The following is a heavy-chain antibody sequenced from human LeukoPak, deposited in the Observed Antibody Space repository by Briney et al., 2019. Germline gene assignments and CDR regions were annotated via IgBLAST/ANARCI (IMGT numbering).Heavy chain of an antibody. D-gene: IGHD3-16*02. J-gene: IGHJ6*03. CDR3: ARSIVDYYYMDV. V-gene: IGHV3-21*01. Sequence: NSGGSLRLSCAASGFTFSSYGMNWVRQAPGKGLEWVSSISSSSSYIYYADSVKGRFTISRDNAKNSLYLQMNSLRAEDTAVYYCARSIVDYYYMDVWGKGTTVTVSS. CDR2: ISSSSSYI. CDR1: GFTFSSYG.